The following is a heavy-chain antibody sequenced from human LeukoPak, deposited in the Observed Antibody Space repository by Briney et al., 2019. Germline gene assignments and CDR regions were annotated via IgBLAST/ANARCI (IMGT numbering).Heavy chain of an antibody. Sequence: SETLSLTCTFSGGSFSPAHWSWIRQPPGKGLEWIGVICDNGNTDYNPSLKSRVTISVDTSKSQFSLKLSSLAAADTAVYYCATGRDPYKTGHWGQGTLVTVSS. CDR2: ICDNGNT. D-gene: IGHD3-10*01. V-gene: IGHV4-59*03. CDR3: ATGRDPYKTGH. J-gene: IGHJ4*02. CDR1: GGSFSPAH.